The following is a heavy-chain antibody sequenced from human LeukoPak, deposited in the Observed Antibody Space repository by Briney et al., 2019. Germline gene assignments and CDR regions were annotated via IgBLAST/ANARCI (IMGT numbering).Heavy chain of an antibody. J-gene: IGHJ3*01. Sequence: GASVKVSCKASGYIFTDYYMHWVRQAPGQGLEWMGWINLKNGGTLYAQKFQGRATMTRDTSISTAYMELSWLRPDDSALYYCAPISVPGQYCSSSTCYYAFDFWGQGTLVTVS. D-gene: IGHD2-2*01. CDR2: INLKNGGT. V-gene: IGHV1-2*02. CDR1: GYIFTDYY. CDR3: APISVPGQYCSSSTCYYAFDF.